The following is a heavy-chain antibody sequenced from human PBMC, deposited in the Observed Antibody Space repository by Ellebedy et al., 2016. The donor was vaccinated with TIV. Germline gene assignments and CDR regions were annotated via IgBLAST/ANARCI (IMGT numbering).Heavy chain of an antibody. CDR3: ARLYGDSVGDAFEI. D-gene: IGHD4-17*01. J-gene: IGHJ3*02. CDR2: IFHSGST. CDR1: GGSIRNSRYY. V-gene: IGHV4-39*01. Sequence: MPSETLSLTCTVSGGSIRNSRYYWGWIRQPPGKGLEWIGNIFHSGSTYYNPSLKSRVTMSVDTSKNQFSLKLNSVAATDTAVFSWARLYGDSVGDAFEIWGQGTTVTVSS.